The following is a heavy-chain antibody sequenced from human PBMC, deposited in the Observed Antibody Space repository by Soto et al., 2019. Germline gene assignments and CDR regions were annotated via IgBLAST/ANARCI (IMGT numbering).Heavy chain of an antibody. V-gene: IGHV4-39*01. D-gene: IGHD3-10*01. CDR1: GGSITRRSSY. Sequence: LPETLSLTCIVSGGSITRRSSYWAWIRQPPGKGLEWVGTFYDGNTYRNPSLRSRITIAVDTSKNQFSLKLNSVAAADTAFYYCATTRGLAVGGSFDYWGQGMLVTVSS. J-gene: IGHJ4*02. CDR3: ATTRGLAVGGSFDY. CDR2: FYDGNT.